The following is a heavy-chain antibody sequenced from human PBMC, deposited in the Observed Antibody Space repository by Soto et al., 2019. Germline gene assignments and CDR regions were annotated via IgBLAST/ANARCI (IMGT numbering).Heavy chain of an antibody. J-gene: IGHJ4*02. V-gene: IGHV1-2*04. D-gene: IGHD2-2*01. Sequence: ASVKVSCKASGYTFTGCYMHWVRQAPGQGLEWMGWINPNSGGTNYAQKFQGWVTMTRDTSISTAYMELSSLRSDDTAVYYCAKEYCDSSRRYLPDYWGQGALVTVSS. CDR1: GYTFTGCY. CDR2: INPNSGGT. CDR3: AKEYCDSSRRYLPDY.